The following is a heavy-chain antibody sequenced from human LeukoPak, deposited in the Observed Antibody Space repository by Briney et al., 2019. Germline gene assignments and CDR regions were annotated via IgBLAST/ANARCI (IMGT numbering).Heavy chain of an antibody. CDR1: GFTFSSYG. V-gene: IGHV3-33*01. D-gene: IGHD3-10*01. J-gene: IGHJ4*02. CDR2: IWYDGSNK. Sequence: GGSLRLSCAASGFTFSSYGMHWARQAPGKGLEWVADIWYDGSNKYYADSVKGRFTISRDNSKNTLYLQMNSLRAEDRAVYYCARDSSDYYGSGTLDYWGQGTLVTVSS. CDR3: ARDSSDYYGSGTLDY.